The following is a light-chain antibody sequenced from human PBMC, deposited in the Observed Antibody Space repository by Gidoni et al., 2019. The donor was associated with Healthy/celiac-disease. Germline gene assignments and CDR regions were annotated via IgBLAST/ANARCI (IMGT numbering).Light chain of an antibody. V-gene: IGKV1-39*01. CDR1: QSSSSY. Sequence: DIQMTQSPSSLSAPVGDRVTITCRASQSSSSYLNWYQQKPGKDPKLLIYAASSLQSGVPSRFSGSGSGTDFTLTISSLQTEDFATYYCQQSYSTPWTFGQGTKVEIK. CDR3: QQSYSTPWT. CDR2: AAS. J-gene: IGKJ1*01.